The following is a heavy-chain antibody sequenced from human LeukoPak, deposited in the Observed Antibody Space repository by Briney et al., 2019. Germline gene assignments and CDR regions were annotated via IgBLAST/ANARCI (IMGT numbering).Heavy chain of an antibody. V-gene: IGHV1-2*06. D-gene: IGHD3-3*01. CDR2: INPNSGGT. CDR3: ASANYDFWSGAGSNWFDP. J-gene: IGHJ5*02. Sequence: GASVKVSCKASGYTFTGYYMHWVRQAPGQGLEWMGRINPNSGGTNYAQKFQGRVTMTRDTSISTAYMELSRLRSDDTAVYYCASANYDFWSGAGSNWFDPWGQGTLVTVSS. CDR1: GYTFTGYY.